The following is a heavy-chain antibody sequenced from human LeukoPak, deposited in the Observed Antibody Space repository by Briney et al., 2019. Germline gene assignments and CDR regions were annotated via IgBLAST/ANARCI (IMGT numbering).Heavy chain of an antibody. D-gene: IGHD3-22*01. V-gene: IGHV3-30*02. Sequence: GGSLRLSCAASGFSFSTYGLHWVRHTPGKWLEWVAFIRYDGSNEYYADSVKGRFTISRDNSKNTLHLQMNSLRVEDTAVYYCARPMNEYDSSGFFHYWGQGTLVTVSS. J-gene: IGHJ4*02. CDR2: IRYDGSNE. CDR3: ARPMNEYDSSGFFHY. CDR1: GFSFSTYG.